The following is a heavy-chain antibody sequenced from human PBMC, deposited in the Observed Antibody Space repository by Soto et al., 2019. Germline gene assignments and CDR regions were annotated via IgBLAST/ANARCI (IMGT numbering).Heavy chain of an antibody. D-gene: IGHD1-7*01. CDR2: INAGNGNT. V-gene: IGHV1-3*01. CDR1: GYTFTSYA. J-gene: IGHJ3*02. CDR3: ARVLSITGTTGAFDI. Sequence: ASVKVSCKASGYTFTSYAMHWVRQAPGQRLEWMGWINAGNGNTKYSQKFQGRVTITRDTSASTAYMELSSVRSEDTAVYYCARVLSITGTTGAFDIWGQGTMVTVSS.